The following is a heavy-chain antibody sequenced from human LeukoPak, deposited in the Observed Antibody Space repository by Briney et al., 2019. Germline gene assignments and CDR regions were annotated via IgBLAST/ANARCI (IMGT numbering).Heavy chain of an antibody. V-gene: IGHV1-18*01. J-gene: IGHJ6*02. D-gene: IGHD2-15*01. Sequence: ASVKVSCKASGYTFTSYGISWVRQAPGQGLEWMGWISAYNGNTNYAQKLQGRVTMTTDTSTSTAYMELRSLRSDDTAVYYCARDASYCSGGSCYFGAWGYCYYYGMDVWGQGTTVTVSS. CDR1: GYTFTSYG. CDR2: ISAYNGNT. CDR3: ARDASYCSGGSCYFGAWGYCYYYGMDV.